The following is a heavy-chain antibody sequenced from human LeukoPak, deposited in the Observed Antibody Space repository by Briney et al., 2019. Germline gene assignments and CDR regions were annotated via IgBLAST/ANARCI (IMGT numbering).Heavy chain of an antibody. Sequence: SVKVSYKASGGTFSSYAISWVRQAPGQGLEWMGRVIPILGIANYAQKFQGRVTITADKSTSTAYMELSSLRSEDTAVYYCARAPIAAAGSLYYYYYGMDVWGQGTTVAVSS. D-gene: IGHD6-13*01. CDR3: ARAPIAAAGSLYYYYYGMDV. V-gene: IGHV1-69*04. J-gene: IGHJ6*02. CDR1: GGTFSSYA. CDR2: VIPILGIA.